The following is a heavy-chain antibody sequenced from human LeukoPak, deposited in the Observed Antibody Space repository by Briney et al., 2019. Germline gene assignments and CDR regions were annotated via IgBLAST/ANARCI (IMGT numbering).Heavy chain of an antibody. V-gene: IGHV4-61*02. CDR2: VYFSGST. J-gene: IGHJ4*02. CDR3: ARKTGYGSGSYYNYYFDY. D-gene: IGHD3-10*01. Sequence: SETPSLTCTVSGASLKSINSYWTWLRQPAGKVLSCIGRVYFSGSTTYNPSLKGRVTISVDTSRNQFSLHLSSVTAADTAVYYCARKTGYGSGSYYNYYFDYWGQGSLVTVSS. CDR1: GASLKSINSY.